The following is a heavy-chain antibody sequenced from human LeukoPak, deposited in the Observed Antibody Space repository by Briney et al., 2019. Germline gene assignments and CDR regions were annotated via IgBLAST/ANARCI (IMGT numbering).Heavy chain of an antibody. J-gene: IGHJ5*02. CDR3: ARGRVVPAATARWFDP. V-gene: IGHV4-59*01. CDR1: GGSISSYY. Sequence: SETLSLTCTVSGGSISSYYWSWIRQPPGKGLEWIVYIYYSGSTNYNPSLKSRVTISVDTSKNQFSLKLSSVTAADTAVYYCARGRVVPAATARWFDPWGQGTLVTVSS. D-gene: IGHD2-2*01. CDR2: IYYSGST.